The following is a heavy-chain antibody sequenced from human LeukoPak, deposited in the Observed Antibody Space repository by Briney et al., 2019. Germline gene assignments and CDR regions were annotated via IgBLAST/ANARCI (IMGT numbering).Heavy chain of an antibody. J-gene: IGHJ4*02. V-gene: IGHV3-23*01. Sequence: GGSLRPSCAASGFTFSSYAMSWVRQAPGKGLEWVSAISGSGGSTYYADSVKGRFTISRDNAKNSLYLQMNSLRAEDTALYYCARGRGVDRFDYWGQGTLVTVSS. CDR2: ISGSGGST. D-gene: IGHD3-16*01. CDR3: ARGRGVDRFDY. CDR1: GFTFSSYA.